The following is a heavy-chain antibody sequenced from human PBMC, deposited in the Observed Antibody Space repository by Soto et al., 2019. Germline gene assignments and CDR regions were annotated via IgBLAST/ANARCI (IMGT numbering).Heavy chain of an antibody. D-gene: IGHD3-3*01. V-gene: IGHV2-5*02. CDR1: GFSLTTSGVG. Sequence: QITLNESGPTVVRPTETLTLTCRFSGFSLTTSGVGVGWIRPSPGKAPEWLALIYWDDDKRYSASLKSRLTITKDTSKNQVVLTLSDLDPTDTATYYCAHRVLRTVFGLVTTTAIYFDFWGQGTPVAVSS. CDR3: AHRVLRTVFGLVTTTAIYFDF. J-gene: IGHJ4*02. CDR2: IYWDDDK.